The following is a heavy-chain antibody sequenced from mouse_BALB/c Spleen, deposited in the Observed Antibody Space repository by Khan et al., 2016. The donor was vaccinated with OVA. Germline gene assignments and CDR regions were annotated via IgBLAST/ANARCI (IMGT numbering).Heavy chain of an antibody. CDR2: ISSGGSYT. V-gene: IGHV5-6*01. CDR1: GFTFSTYG. D-gene: IGHD1-1*01. CDR3: ARLAYYYNREGFAY. J-gene: IGHJ3*01. Sequence: EVELVESGGDLVKPGGSLKLSCAASGFTFSTYGMSWVRQTPDKSLDWVATISSGGSYTYYPDSVKGRFTISRDNAKNTLYLQMSSLKSEDTAMYYGARLAYYYNREGFAYWGQGTLVTVSA.